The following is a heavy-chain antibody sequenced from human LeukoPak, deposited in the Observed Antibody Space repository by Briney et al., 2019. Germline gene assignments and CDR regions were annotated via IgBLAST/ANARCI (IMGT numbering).Heavy chain of an antibody. CDR3: ARGSYGDYSDY. Sequence: PTGGTLRLSCAASGFTFSSYWMPWVRQAPGKGLVWVSRINSDGSSTSYADSVKGRFTISRDNAKTTLYLHMNSLSAEATAVYYCARGSYGDYSDYWGHGTIVTVSS. V-gene: IGHV3-74*01. CDR2: INSDGSST. J-gene: IGHJ4*01. CDR1: GFTFSSYW. D-gene: IGHD1-26*01.